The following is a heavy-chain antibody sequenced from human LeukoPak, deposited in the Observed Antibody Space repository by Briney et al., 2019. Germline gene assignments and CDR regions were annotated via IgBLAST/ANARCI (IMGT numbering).Heavy chain of an antibody. D-gene: IGHD4-23*01. V-gene: IGHV3-7*03. CDR3: AKDVGGPMFDY. Sequence: GGSLRLSCAASGFTFSSYWMSWVRQAPGKGLEWVANIKQDGSEKYYVDSVKGRFTISRDNAKNSLYLQMNSLRADDTAVYYCAKDVGGPMFDYWGQGTLVTVSS. CDR1: GFTFSSYW. CDR2: IKQDGSEK. J-gene: IGHJ4*02.